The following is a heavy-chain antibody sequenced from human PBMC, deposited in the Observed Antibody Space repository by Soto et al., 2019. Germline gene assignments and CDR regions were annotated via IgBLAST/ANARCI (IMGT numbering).Heavy chain of an antibody. CDR1: GFTFSSYD. D-gene: IGHD3-3*01. CDR3: ARGGRYFWSGYTRGYYFDY. CDR2: IGTAGDT. Sequence: PGGSLRLSCAASGFTFSSYDMHWVRQATGKGLEWVSAIGTAGDTYYPGSVKGRFTISRENAKNSLYLQMNSLRAGDTAVYYCARGGRYFWSGYTRGYYFDYWGQGTLVTVSS. J-gene: IGHJ4*02. V-gene: IGHV3-13*01.